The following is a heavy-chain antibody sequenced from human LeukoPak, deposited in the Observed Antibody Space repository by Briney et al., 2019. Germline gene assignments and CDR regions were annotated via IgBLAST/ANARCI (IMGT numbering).Heavy chain of an antibody. J-gene: IGHJ4*02. CDR3: ASRIQLWLGSRFGYHFDY. Sequence: SETLSLTCAVYGGSFSGYYWSWIRQPPGKGLEWIGEINHSGSTNYNPSLKSRVTISVDTSKNQFSLKLSSVTAADTAVYYCASRIQLWLGSRFGYHFDYWGRGTLVTVSS. D-gene: IGHD5-18*01. V-gene: IGHV4-34*01. CDR2: INHSGST. CDR1: GGSFSGYY.